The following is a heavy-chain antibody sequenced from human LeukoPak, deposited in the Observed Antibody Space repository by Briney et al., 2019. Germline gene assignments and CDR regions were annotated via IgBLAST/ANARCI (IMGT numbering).Heavy chain of an antibody. V-gene: IGHV4-34*01. J-gene: IGHJ3*02. CDR1: GGSFNDYY. Sequence: PSETLSLTCAVSGGSFNDYYWSWVRQPPGKGLEWIGEISHSGSTNYNVSLKSRGTILVDTSKNQSSLKLSSVTAADTAFYYCARGDYDSSGPKDAFDIWGQGTMVTVSS. CDR3: ARGDYDSSGPKDAFDI. CDR2: ISHSGST. D-gene: IGHD3-22*01.